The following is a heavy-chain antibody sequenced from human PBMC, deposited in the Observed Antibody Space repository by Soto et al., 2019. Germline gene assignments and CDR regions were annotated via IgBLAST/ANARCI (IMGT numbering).Heavy chain of an antibody. V-gene: IGHV4-4*02. CDR3: ASREAAAGTAFDY. Sequence: SETLSLTCAVSSGSISSSNWWSWVRQPPGKGLEWIGEIYHSGSTNYNPSLKSRVTISVDKSKNQFSLKLSSVTAADTAVYYCASREAAAGTAFDYWGQGTLVT. D-gene: IGHD6-13*01. CDR2: IYHSGST. CDR1: SGSISSSNW. J-gene: IGHJ4*02.